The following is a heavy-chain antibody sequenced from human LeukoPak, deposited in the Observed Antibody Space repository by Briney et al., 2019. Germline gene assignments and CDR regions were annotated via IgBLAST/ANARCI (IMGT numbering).Heavy chain of an antibody. V-gene: IGHV4-59*08. CDR3: ARQMSGSSGLDY. CDR2: VYSSGST. D-gene: IGHD6-19*01. Sequence: SETLSLTCTVSGGSISNFYWSWIRKPPGKGLEWIGYVYSSGSTKYNPSLKSRVTISVDTSKNHFSLKVSSVTAADTAVYYCARQMSGSSGLDYWGQGTLVTVSS. J-gene: IGHJ4*02. CDR1: GGSISNFY.